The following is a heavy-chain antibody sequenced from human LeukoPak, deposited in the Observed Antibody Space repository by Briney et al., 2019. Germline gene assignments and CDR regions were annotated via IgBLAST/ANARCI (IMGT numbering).Heavy chain of an antibody. CDR1: GYTFTSYY. CDR3: ARDQFGEPAPYYFDY. Sequence: ASVKVSCKASGYTFTSYYMHWVRQAPGQGLEWMGIINPSGGSTSYAQKFQGRVTMTRDMSTSTVYMELSSLRSEDTAVYYCARDQFGEPAPYYFDYWGQGTLVTVSS. D-gene: IGHD3-10*01. CDR2: INPSGGST. V-gene: IGHV1-46*01. J-gene: IGHJ4*02.